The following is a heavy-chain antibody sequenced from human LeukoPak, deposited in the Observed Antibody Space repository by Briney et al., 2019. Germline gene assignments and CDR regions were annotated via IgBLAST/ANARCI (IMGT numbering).Heavy chain of an antibody. CDR1: GYTFTSYD. J-gene: IGHJ3*02. D-gene: IGHD3-3*01. Sequence: ASVKVSCKASGYTFTSYDINWVRQATGQGLEWMGWMNPNSGNTGYAQKFQGRVTITRNTSISTAYMELSSLRSEDTAVYYCARESPGYYDFWSGYSHEDAFDIWGQGTMVTVSS. CDR2: MNPNSGNT. CDR3: ARESPGYYDFWSGYSHEDAFDI. V-gene: IGHV1-8*03.